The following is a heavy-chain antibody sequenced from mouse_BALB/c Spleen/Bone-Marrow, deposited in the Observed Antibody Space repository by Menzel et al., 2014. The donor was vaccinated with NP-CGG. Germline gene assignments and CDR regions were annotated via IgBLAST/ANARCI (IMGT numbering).Heavy chain of an antibody. V-gene: IGHV1-31*01. J-gene: IGHJ4*01. Sequence: EVQLQQSGPELVKPGASVKLSCKASGYSFTGYYIHWVKQSHVKSLEWIGRVDPYNGATSYNQNFKDKDSLTVDKSSSSAYMDLHSLTSEDSAVYYCARESLFTTGLYYAMDYWGQGTSVTVSS. CDR1: GYSFTGYY. D-gene: IGHD2-12*01. CDR3: ARESLFTTGLYYAMDY. CDR2: VDPYNGAT.